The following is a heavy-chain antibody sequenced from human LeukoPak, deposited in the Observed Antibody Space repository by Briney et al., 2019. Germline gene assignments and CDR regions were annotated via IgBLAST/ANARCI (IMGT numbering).Heavy chain of an antibody. D-gene: IGHD6-19*01. CDR1: GFIFGTYS. J-gene: IGHJ4*02. CDR3: ARSLAVAAYFDD. CDR2: ISSTSNYI. Sequence: GGSLRLSCSASGFIFGTYSMNWVRQAPGKGLEWVSTISSTSNYIYYADSVKGRFTISRDNAKNSLDLQMNSLTGEDTAVYYCARSLAVAAYFDDWGQGTLVTVSS. V-gene: IGHV3-21*01.